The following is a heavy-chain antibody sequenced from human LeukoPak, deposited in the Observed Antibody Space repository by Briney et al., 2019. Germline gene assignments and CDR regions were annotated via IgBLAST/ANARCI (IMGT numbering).Heavy chain of an antibody. CDR1: GGSISSGSYY. D-gene: IGHD4-23*01. J-gene: IGHJ4*02. CDR2: IYTSGST. CDR3: AREFSDGGLDY. Sequence: NASQTLSLTCTVSGGSISSGSYYWSWIRQPAGKGLEWIGRIYTSGSTNYNPSLKSRVTISVDTSKNQFSLKLSSVTAADTAVYYCAREFSDGGLDYWGQGTLVTVSS. V-gene: IGHV4-61*02.